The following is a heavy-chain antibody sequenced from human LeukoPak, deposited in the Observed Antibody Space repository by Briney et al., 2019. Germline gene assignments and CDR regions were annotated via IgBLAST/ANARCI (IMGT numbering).Heavy chain of an antibody. CDR2: INHSGST. CDR1: GGSFSGYY. J-gene: IGHJ4*02. Sequence: KPSETLSLTCAVYGGSFSGYYWSWIRQPPGKGLEWIGEINHSGSTNYNPSLKSRVTISVDTSKNQFSLKLSSVTAADTAVYYCARHGRVYYDFWSGRRGFDYWGQGTLVTVSS. V-gene: IGHV4-34*01. CDR3: ARHGRVYYDFWSGRRGFDY. D-gene: IGHD3-3*01.